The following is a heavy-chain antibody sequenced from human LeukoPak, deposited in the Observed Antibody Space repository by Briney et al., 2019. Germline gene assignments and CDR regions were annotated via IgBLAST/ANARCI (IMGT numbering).Heavy chain of an antibody. Sequence: GGSLRLSCAVSGFTFSSYWMHWVRQAPGKGLEWVSSISRSATTIHYADSVKGRFTISRDNAKNSLYLQMNSLRAEDTAVYFCARVGALSSSWLLYWGQGTLVTVSS. J-gene: IGHJ4*02. CDR2: ISRSATTI. D-gene: IGHD6-13*01. CDR1: GFTFSSYW. V-gene: IGHV3-48*04. CDR3: ARVGALSSSWLLY.